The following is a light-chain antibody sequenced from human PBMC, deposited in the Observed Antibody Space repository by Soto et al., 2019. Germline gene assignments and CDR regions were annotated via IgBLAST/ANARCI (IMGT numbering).Light chain of an antibody. Sequence: SYELTQPPSVSVAPGKTARLTCGGNNIGIKSVHWYQQKPGQAPVLVIYYDSDRPSRIPERFSGSNSGNTATLTISRVEAGDEADYYCQVWDTSSDHHVVFGGGTQLTVL. CDR2: YDS. CDR3: QVWDTSSDHHVV. CDR1: NIGIKS. J-gene: IGLJ2*01. V-gene: IGLV3-21*04.